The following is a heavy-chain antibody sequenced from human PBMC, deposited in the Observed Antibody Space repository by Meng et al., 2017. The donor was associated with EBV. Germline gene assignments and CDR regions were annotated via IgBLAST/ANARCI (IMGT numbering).Heavy chain of an antibody. CDR1: GYTFTSYG. J-gene: IGHJ4*02. CDR2: ISAYNGNT. Sequence: HVQLVQLGAAMKKPVAPVKGSCKASGYTFTSYGISWVRQAPGQGLDWMGWISAYNGNTNYAQKLQGRVTMTTDTSTSTAYMELRSLRSDDTAVYYCARGLDYFDYWGQGTLVTVSS. CDR3: ARGLDYFDY. V-gene: IGHV1-18*01.